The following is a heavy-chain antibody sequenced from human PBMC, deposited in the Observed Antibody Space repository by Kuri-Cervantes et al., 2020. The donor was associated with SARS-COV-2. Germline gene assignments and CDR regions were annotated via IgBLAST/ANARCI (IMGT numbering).Heavy chain of an antibody. Sequence: GGSLRLSCAASGFTFNNYAMHWVRQTPGEGLEWVAITSYDGTNKYYAESVKGRFTISRGNSKNTLYLQMNNMRREDTAVYFCARGRVGVQDFWGQGTLVTVSS. CDR1: GFTFNNYA. CDR2: TSYDGTNK. CDR3: ARGRVGVQDF. D-gene: IGHD2-21*01. J-gene: IGHJ4*02. V-gene: IGHV3-30-3*01.